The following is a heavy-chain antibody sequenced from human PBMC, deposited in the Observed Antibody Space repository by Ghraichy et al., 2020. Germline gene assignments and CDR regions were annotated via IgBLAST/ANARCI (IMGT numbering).Heavy chain of an antibody. CDR3: ARNLYGITASYYYYGMDV. J-gene: IGHJ6*02. CDR1: GFTFSSYS. Sequence: GGSLRLSCAASGFTFSSYSMNWVRQAPGKGLEWVSSISSSSSSIYYADSLKGRFTISRDNAKNSLYLQMNSLRAEDTALYYCARNLYGITASYYYYGMDVWGQGTTVPVSS. CDR2: ISSSSSSI. D-gene: IGHD1-20*01. V-gene: IGHV3-21*01.